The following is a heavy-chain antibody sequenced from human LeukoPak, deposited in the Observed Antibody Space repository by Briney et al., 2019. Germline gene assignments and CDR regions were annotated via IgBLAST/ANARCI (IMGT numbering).Heavy chain of an antibody. J-gene: IGHJ2*01. CDR2: IFHSGST. D-gene: IGHD3-22*01. CDR3: ARGVTMIVVVIHDWYFDL. Sequence: PSETLSLTCAVSGGTLTSGAYYWTWIRQSPGKRLEYIGYIFHSGSTNYNPSFKSRVIISVDTSKNQFSLKLSSVTAADTAVYYCARGVTMIVVVIHDWYFDLWGRGTLVTVSS. CDR1: GGTLTSGAYY. V-gene: IGHV4-61*08.